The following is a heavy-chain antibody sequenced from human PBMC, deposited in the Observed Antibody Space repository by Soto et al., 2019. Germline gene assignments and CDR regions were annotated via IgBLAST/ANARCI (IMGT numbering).Heavy chain of an antibody. Sequence: QVQLVQSGAEVKKPGSSVKVSCKASGGTFSSDSFSWVRQAPGQGLEWMGGIIPMFDTPIYAQKFQDRVTITADESTSTAYMQLSSLRSGDTAVYYWARSGGLGRDFNYWGQGALGTVSS. CDR3: ARSGGLGRDFNY. J-gene: IGHJ4*02. D-gene: IGHD1-26*01. V-gene: IGHV1-69*12. CDR1: GGTFSSDS. CDR2: IIPMFDTP.